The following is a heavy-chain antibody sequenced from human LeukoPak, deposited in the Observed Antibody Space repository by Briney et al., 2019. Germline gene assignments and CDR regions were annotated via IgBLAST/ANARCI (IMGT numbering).Heavy chain of an antibody. CDR2: IGDNGGDT. CDR1: GFTFSSYA. V-gene: IGHV3-23*01. Sequence: GGSLRLSCAASGFTFSSYAMSWVRQAPGKGLEWVSAIGDNGGDTKYADSVKGRFTISRDNSKNTLYLQMNSLRVEDTAIYYCGTDWKLDYWGQATLVTVSS. J-gene: IGHJ4*02. CDR3: GTDWKLDY. D-gene: IGHD1-1*01.